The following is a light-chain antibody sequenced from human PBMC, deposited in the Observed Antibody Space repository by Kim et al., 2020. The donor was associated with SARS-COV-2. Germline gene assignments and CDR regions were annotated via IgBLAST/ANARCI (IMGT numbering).Light chain of an antibody. CDR3: QAWDNSTSVV. V-gene: IGLV3-1*01. CDR2: QDT. Sequence: SYELTQPPSVSVSPGQTASITCSGDKLGDKYASWYQQKPGQSPVVVIYQDTKRPSGIPERFSGSNSGNTATLTISGTQAMDEADYYCQAWDNSTSVVFGGGTQLTVL. J-gene: IGLJ2*01. CDR1: KLGDKY.